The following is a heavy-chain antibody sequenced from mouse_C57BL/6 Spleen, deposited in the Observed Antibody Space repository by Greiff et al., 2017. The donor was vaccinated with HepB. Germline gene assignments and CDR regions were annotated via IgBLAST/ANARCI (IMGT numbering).Heavy chain of an antibody. D-gene: IGHD1-1*01. J-gene: IGHJ1*03. V-gene: IGHV1-50*01. CDR2: IDPSDSYT. Sequence: QVQLQQPGAELVKPGASVKLSCKASGYTFTSYWMQWVKQRPGQGLEWIGEIDPSDSYTNYNQKFKGKATLTVDTSSSTAYMQLSSLTFEDSAVYYCARDMFITTARYFDVWGTGTTVTVSS. CDR1: GYTFTSYW. CDR3: ARDMFITTARYFDV.